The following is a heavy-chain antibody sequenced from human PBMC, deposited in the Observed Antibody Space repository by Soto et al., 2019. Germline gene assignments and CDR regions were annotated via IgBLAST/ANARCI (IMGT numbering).Heavy chain of an antibody. J-gene: IGHJ6*03. Sequence: LKISCKGSGYSFTSYWIGWVRQMPGKGLEWMGIIYPGDSDTRYSPSFQGQVTISADKSISTAYLQWSSLKASDTAMYYCARCSSTSWYYYYYMDVWGKGTTVTVSS. CDR2: IYPGDSDT. V-gene: IGHV5-51*01. CDR3: ARCSSTSWYYYYYMDV. D-gene: IGHD2-2*01. CDR1: GYSFTSYW.